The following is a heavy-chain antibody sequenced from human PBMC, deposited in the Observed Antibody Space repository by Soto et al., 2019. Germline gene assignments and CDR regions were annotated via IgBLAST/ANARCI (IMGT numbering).Heavy chain of an antibody. CDR3: ARHWWSSGSYLVFDS. V-gene: IGHV4-39*01. CDR2: IYYSGTT. CDR1: GDSIRSSRYY. D-gene: IGHD6-19*01. J-gene: IGHJ4*02. Sequence: SETLSLTCTVSGDSIRSSRYYWGWIRQPPGKGLDWIGSIYYSGTTNYNPSLKSRLTISVDTSKNQFSLKLNSVTAADTALYYCARHWWSSGSYLVFDSWGQGTLVTVSS.